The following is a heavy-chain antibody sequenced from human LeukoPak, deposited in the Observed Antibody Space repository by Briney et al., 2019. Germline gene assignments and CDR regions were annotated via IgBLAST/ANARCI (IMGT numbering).Heavy chain of an antibody. J-gene: IGHJ3*02. Sequence: PSETLSHTCTVSGGSISSYYWSWIRQPPGKGLEWIGYIYYSGSTNYNPSLKSRVTISVDTSKNQFSLKLSSVTAADTAVYYCARGRSGYSYVHDAFDIWGQGTMVTVSS. CDR1: GGSISSYY. V-gene: IGHV4-59*01. CDR3: ARGRSGYSYVHDAFDI. D-gene: IGHD5-18*01. CDR2: IYYSGST.